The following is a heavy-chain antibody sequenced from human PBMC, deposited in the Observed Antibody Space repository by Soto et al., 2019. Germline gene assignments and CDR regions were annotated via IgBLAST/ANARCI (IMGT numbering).Heavy chain of an antibody. CDR2: IRWNSGSI. Sequence: EVQLVESGGGLVQPGRSLRLSCAASGFTFDDDAMHWVRQAPGKGLEWVSGIRWNSGSIGYADSVKGRFTISRDNAKNSLYLQMNSLRAEDTALYYCAKYISSEYGDYPFDYWGRGTLVTVS. CDR3: AKYISSEYGDYPFDY. CDR1: GFTFDDDA. V-gene: IGHV3-9*01. D-gene: IGHD4-17*01. J-gene: IGHJ4*02.